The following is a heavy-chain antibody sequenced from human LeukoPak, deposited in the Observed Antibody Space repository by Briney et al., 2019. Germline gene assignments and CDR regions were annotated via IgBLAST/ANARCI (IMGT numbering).Heavy chain of an antibody. CDR2: ISSSGSTI. V-gene: IGHV3-48*03. CDR3: ARDGMAAAAGPELLNWFDP. Sequence: GGSLRLSCAASGFTFSSYEMNWVRQAPGKGLEGVSYISSSGSTIYYADSVKGRFTISRDNAKNSLYLQMNSLRAEDTAVYYCARDGMAAAAGPELLNWFDPWGQGTLVTVSS. J-gene: IGHJ5*02. D-gene: IGHD6-13*01. CDR1: GFTFSSYE.